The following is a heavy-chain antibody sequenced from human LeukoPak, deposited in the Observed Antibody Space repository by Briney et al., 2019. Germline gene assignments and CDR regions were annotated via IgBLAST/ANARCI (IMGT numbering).Heavy chain of an antibody. CDR3: ARGLAGAYRIMDV. D-gene: IGHD6-19*01. CDR2: TSADGTTT. J-gene: IGHJ6*02. V-gene: IGHV3-74*01. CDR1: GFTFNTYW. Sequence: PGGSLRLSCVASGFTFNTYWIHWVRQGPGKGLVWVSITSADGTTTTYADSVNGRFTVSRDNAKNTLYLQMNSLRAEDAAVYYCARGLAGAYRIMDVWGQGTTVTVS.